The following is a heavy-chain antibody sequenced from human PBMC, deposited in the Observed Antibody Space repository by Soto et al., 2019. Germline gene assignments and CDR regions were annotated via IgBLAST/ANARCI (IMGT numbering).Heavy chain of an antibody. CDR1: GGSINTYF. CDR3: ARDFDSSSWYRLDQ. CDR2: IYTSGTA. Sequence: QVQLQESGPGLVKPSATLSLTCTVSGGSINTYFWSWIRQPAGKGLEWIGRIYTSGTANYNPSLKGRVLMSVDTSKNQFSLKVTSVTAADTAVYYCARDFDSSSWYRLDQWGQGTLVIVSS. V-gene: IGHV4-4*07. D-gene: IGHD6-13*01. J-gene: IGHJ4*02.